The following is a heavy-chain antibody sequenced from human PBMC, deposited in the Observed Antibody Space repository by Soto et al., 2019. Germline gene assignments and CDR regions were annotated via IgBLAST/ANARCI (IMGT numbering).Heavy chain of an antibody. Sequence: GAYLKISRTRSGQSVTTYWIGWIHHIIGKGLHGMGRIDPSDSYTNYTPSFQGHVTISADKSISTAYLQLSSLKASDTAMYFCAIEGYFYDSSGYFMETWFDPWGQGTLVTVSS. CDR2: IDPSDSYT. CDR3: AIEGYFYDSSGYFMETWFDP. CDR1: GQSVTTYW. V-gene: IGHV5-10-1*01. J-gene: IGHJ5*02. D-gene: IGHD3-22*01.